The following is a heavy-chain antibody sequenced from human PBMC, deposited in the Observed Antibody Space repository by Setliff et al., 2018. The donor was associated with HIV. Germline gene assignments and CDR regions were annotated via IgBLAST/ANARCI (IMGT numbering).Heavy chain of an antibody. D-gene: IGHD1-1*01. CDR3: ARRASTAEVFDY. Sequence: ASVKVSCKVSGYTFTTYSIHWVRQAPGQRPEWMGWLRTGNGDTSYSESLQGRVTFTSDTFANTAYMELRSLGSDDTAVYFCARRASTAEVFDYWGQGTLVTVSS. CDR1: GYTFTTYS. CDR2: LRTGNGDT. J-gene: IGHJ4*02. V-gene: IGHV1-3*04.